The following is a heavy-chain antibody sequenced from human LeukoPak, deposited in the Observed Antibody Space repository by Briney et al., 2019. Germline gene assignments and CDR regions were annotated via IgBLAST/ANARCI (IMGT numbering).Heavy chain of an antibody. CDR3: ARDQYDTWSRRGNFDP. CDR1: GFSFGKYW. CDR2: IKLDGSEK. V-gene: IGHV3-7*03. J-gene: IGHJ5*02. Sequence: GGSLRLSCVASGFSFGKYWMSWVRQAPGKGLEWVANIKLDGSEKNYVDSVKGRFTISRDNTKNSLYLQMNSLRAEDTAVFYCARDQYDTWSRRGNFDPWGQGTLVIVSS. D-gene: IGHD3/OR15-3a*01.